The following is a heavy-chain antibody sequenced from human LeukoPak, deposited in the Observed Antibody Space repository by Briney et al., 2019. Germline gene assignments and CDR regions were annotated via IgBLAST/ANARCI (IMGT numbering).Heavy chain of an antibody. CDR3: AKDPGTVTTWLGKD. J-gene: IGHJ4*02. Sequence: GGSLRLSCAASGFTFRSFAMSWVRQAPGKGLEWVSAISGSGGSTYYADSVKGRFTISRDNSKNTLYLQMNSLRAEDTAVYYCAKDPGTVTTWLGKDWGQGTLVTVSS. V-gene: IGHV3-23*01. CDR2: ISGSGGST. CDR1: GFTFRSFA. D-gene: IGHD4-11*01.